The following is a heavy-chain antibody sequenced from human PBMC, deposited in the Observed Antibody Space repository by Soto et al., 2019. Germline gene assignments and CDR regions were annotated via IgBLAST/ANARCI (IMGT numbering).Heavy chain of an antibody. CDR1: GFTFSSYW. Sequence: GGSLRLSCAASGFTFSSYWMHWVRQAPGKGLVWVSRINPDGSATNYADSVKGRFTISRDNAKNTLYLQMNSLRAEDTAVFYCGRGGSDSPMAPGYWGQETLVTVSS. D-gene: IGHD5-18*01. J-gene: IGHJ4*02. CDR3: GRGGSDSPMAPGY. CDR2: INPDGSAT. V-gene: IGHV3-74*01.